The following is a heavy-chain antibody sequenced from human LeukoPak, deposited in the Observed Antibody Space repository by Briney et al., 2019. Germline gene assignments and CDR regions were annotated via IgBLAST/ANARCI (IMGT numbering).Heavy chain of an antibody. J-gene: IGHJ6*03. D-gene: IGHD6-13*01. V-gene: IGHV4-34*01. CDR3: AKGEYSSSWYGGYYYYYMDV. CDR2: INHSGST. Sequence: PSETLSLTCAVYGGSFSGYYWSWIRQPPGKGLEWIGEINHSGSTNYNPSLKSRVTISVDTSKNQFSLKLSSVTAADTAVYYCAKGEYSSSWYGGYYYYYMDVWGKGTTVTISS. CDR1: GGSFSGYY.